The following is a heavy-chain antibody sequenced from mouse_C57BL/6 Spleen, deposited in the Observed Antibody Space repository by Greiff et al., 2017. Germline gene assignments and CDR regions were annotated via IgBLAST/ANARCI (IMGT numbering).Heavy chain of an antibody. Sequence: VQLQQSGPELVKPGASVKISCKASGYTFTDYYMNWVKQSHGKSLEWIGDINPNNGGTSYNQKFKGKATLTVDKSSSTAYMELRSLTSEDSAVYYCARVVGATVNYYAMDDWGQGTSVTVSS. CDR1: GYTFTDYY. D-gene: IGHD1-1*01. CDR3: ARVVGATVNYYAMDD. V-gene: IGHV1-26*01. CDR2: INPNNGGT. J-gene: IGHJ4*01.